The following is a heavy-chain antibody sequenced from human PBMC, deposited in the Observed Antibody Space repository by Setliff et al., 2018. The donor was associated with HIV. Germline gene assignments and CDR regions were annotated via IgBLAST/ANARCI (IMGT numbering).Heavy chain of an antibody. J-gene: IGHJ4*02. CDR3: AKGGDRAMINFDH. D-gene: IGHD5-18*01. V-gene: IGHV1-3*04. Sequence: ASVKVSCKASGGTFSSYAISWVRQAPGQGLEGMGGINTGNDNTGYSQKFQGRVTITRDTSASTAYMELSSLTSDDTAVYYCAKGGDRAMINFDHWGQGTLVTVSS. CDR1: GGTFSSYA. CDR2: INTGNDNT.